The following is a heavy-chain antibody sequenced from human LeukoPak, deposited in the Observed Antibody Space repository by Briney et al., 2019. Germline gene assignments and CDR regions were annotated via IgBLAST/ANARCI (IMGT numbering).Heavy chain of an antibody. CDR1: GFIFSDYY. CDR2: VSSSGITI. J-gene: IGHJ6*03. D-gene: IGHD6-13*01. CDR3: ARDRVGQQLVGRNYYYYYMDV. V-gene: IGHV3-11*01. Sequence: GRSLRLSCAASGFIFSDYYMSWIRQAPGKGLEWLSYVSSSGITIYYADSVKGRFTISRDNAKKTLYLQMNSLRAEDTAVYYCARDRVGQQLVGRNYYYYYMDVWGKGTTVTISS.